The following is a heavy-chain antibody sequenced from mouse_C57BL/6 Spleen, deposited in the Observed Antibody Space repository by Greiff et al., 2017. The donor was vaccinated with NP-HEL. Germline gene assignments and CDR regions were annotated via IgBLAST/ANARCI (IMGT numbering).Heavy chain of an antibody. J-gene: IGHJ4*01. V-gene: IGHV1-52*01. CDR1: GYTFTSYW. D-gene: IGHD1-1*01. Sequence: VQLQQPGAELVRPGSSVKLSCKASGYTFTSYWMHWVKQRPIQGLEWIGNIDPSDSETHYNQKFKDKATLTVDKSSSTAYMQLSSLTSEDSAVYYCARRLGSFYAMDYWGQGTSVTVSS. CDR3: ARRLGSFYAMDY. CDR2: IDPSDSET.